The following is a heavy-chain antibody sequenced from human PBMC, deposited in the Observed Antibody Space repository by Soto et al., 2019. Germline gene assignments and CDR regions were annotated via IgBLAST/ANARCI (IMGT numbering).Heavy chain of an antibody. Sequence: PGGSLRLSCAASGFTFSSYGMHWVRQAPGKGLEYVSVISSNGSNKYYANSVKGRFTISRDNSKNTLYLQMDSLRAEDMAVYYCARGLAYFDYWGQGTLVTVSS. CDR3: ARGLAYFDY. CDR1: GFTFSSYG. J-gene: IGHJ4*02. CDR2: ISSNGSNK. V-gene: IGHV3-64*01.